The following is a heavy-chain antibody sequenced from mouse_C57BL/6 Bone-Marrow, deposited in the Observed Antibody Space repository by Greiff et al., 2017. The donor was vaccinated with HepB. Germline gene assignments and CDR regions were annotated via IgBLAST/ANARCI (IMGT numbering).Heavy chain of an antibody. CDR3: ARWGYGNLFDY. V-gene: IGHV1-76*01. J-gene: IGHJ2*01. CDR1: GYTFTDYY. CDR2: IYPGSGNT. D-gene: IGHD2-10*02. Sequence: QVQLQQSGAELVRPGASVKLSCKASGYTFTDYYINWVKQRPGQGLEWIARIYPGSGNTYYNEKFKGKATLTAEKSSSTAYMQLSSLTSEDSAVYFCARWGYGNLFDYWGQGTTLTVSS.